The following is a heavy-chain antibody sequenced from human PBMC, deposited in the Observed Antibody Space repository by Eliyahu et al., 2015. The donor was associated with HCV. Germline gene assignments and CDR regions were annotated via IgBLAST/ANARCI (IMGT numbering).Heavy chain of an antibody. Sequence: QVQLVQSGAEVNKPGASVXVSCKASGYIFTGYYMHWVRQAPGQGLEWMGWINPKSGVTNYAQNFQGRVTMTRDTSINTVYMELSRLKSDDTAVYYCARVGYWGQGTLVTVSS. CDR3: ARVGY. CDR2: INPKSGVT. V-gene: IGHV1-2*02. CDR1: GYIFTGYY. J-gene: IGHJ4*02.